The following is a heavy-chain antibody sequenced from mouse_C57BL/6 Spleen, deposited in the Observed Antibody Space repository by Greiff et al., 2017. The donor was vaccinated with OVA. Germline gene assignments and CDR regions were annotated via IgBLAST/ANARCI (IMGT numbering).Heavy chain of an antibody. V-gene: IGHV5-16*01. D-gene: IGHD2-4*01. CDR2: INYDGSST. CDR3: ARSPYDYDYYFDY. Sequence: EVKLVESEGGLVQPGSSMKLSCTASGFTFSDYYMAWVRQVPEKGLEWVANINYDGSSTYYLDSLKSRFIISRDNAKNILYLQMSSLKSEDTATYYCARSPYDYDYYFDYWGQGTTLTVSS. J-gene: IGHJ2*01. CDR1: GFTFSDYY.